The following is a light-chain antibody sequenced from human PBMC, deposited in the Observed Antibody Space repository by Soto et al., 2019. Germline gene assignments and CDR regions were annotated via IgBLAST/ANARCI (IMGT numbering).Light chain of an antibody. V-gene: IGLV2-23*01. CDR3: CSYEDGDTYV. J-gene: IGLJ1*01. CDR2: EAT. Sequence: QSALTQPASVSGSPGQSITISCTGTRSNLGTYNLVSWFQQLPGKAPKLIIYEATERPSGISFRFSGSKSGNTASLTISGLQAEDEADYYCCSYEDGDTYVFGTGTKVTVL. CDR1: RSNLGTYNL.